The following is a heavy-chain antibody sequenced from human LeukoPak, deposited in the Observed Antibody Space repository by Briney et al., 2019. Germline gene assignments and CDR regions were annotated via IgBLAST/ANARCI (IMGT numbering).Heavy chain of an antibody. J-gene: IGHJ4*02. V-gene: IGHV4-34*01. D-gene: IGHD3-9*01. CDR3: AGDTGDILTGYYYFDY. CDR1: GGSFSGYY. Sequence: PSETLSLTCAVYGGSFSGYYWSWIRQPPGKGLEWIGEINHSGSTNYNPSLKSRVTISVDTSKNQFSLKLSSVTAADTAVYYCAGDTGDILTGYYYFDYWGQGTLVTVSS. CDR2: INHSGST.